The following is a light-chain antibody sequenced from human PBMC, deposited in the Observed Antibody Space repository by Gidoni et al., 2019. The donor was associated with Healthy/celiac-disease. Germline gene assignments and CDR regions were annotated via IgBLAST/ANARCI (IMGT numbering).Light chain of an antibody. CDR1: SSDVGSYNL. CDR3: CSYAGSSTVV. V-gene: IGLV2-23*02. Sequence: QSALTQPASVAGSPGPSITISCTGTSSDVGSYNLVSWYPQHPGKAPKLMIDEVSKRPSGVSNRFSGSKSGNTASLTISGLQAEDEADYYCCSYAGSSTVVFGGGTKLTVL. CDR2: EVS. J-gene: IGLJ2*01.